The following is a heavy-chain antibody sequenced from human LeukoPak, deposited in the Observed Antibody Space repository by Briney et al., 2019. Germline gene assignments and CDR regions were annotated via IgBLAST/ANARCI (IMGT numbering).Heavy chain of an antibody. CDR1: GGSFSGYY. Sequence: SETLSLTCAVYGGSFSGYYWSWIRQPPGKGLEWIGEINHSGSTNYNPSLMSRVTTSVDTSKNQFPLNLTSLPTADTAVLYYAGDRKHCYHFDVWGKGTMVTVSS. D-gene: IGHD1-14*01. CDR2: INHSGST. V-gene: IGHV4-34*03. CDR3: AGDRKHCYHFDV. J-gene: IGHJ6*03.